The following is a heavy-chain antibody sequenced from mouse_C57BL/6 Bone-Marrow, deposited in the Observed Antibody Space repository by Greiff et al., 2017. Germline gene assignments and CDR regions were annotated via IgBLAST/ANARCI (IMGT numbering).Heavy chain of an antibody. CDR1: GFTFSDYY. V-gene: IGHV5-16*01. Sequence: EVQRVESEGGLVQPGSSMTLSCTASGFTFSDYYMAWVRQVPETGLEWVSNINYDGSSTYYLDSLTSRFIISRAHAKNILYLKMSSLKSEDTATYYCARDYGSSPYGYFDVGGTGTAVTVSS. CDR2: INYDGSST. CDR3: ARDYGSSPYGYFDV. D-gene: IGHD1-1*01. J-gene: IGHJ1*03.